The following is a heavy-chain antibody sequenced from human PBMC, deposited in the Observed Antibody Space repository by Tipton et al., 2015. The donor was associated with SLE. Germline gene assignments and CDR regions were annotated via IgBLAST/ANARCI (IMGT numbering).Heavy chain of an antibody. CDR1: GYSISSDYY. V-gene: IGHV4-38-2*02. CDR3: ARAIGANYFHV. D-gene: IGHD3-16*01. CDR2: VYHSGST. J-gene: IGHJ4*02. Sequence: LRLSCTVSGYSISSDYYWGWIRQPPGKGLEWIGSVYHSGSTYYNPSLKSRVTISVDTSKNQFSLRLTSVTAADTAIYYCARAIGANYFHVWGQGMLVTVSA.